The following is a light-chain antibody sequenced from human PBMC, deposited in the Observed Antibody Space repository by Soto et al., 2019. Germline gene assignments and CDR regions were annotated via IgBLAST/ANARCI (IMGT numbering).Light chain of an antibody. J-gene: IGLJ1*01. V-gene: IGLV2-14*01. CDR3: SSYTSSSTRV. CDR1: SRDIGGYNY. CDR2: EVS. Sequence: QSALTQPASVSGSPGQSITISCTGTSRDIGGYNYVSWHQQHPGKAPKVIITEVSNRPSGVSDRFSGSKSGNTASLTISGLQAEDEAEYYCSSYTSSSTRVFGTGTKLTVL.